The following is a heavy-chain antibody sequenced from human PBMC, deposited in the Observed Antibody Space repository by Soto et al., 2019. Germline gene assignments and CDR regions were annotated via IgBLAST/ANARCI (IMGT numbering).Heavy chain of an antibody. Sequence: PGGSLRLSCEAFGFTVSGKKYVAWVRQAPGKGLEWVSAFYDLDGTYYADSVKGRFTTSSDSSRTTVYLQMSSLRPDDTAVYSCATWHLQEHAYDIWGQGTMVTVSS. D-gene: IGHD1-1*01. CDR2: FYDLDGT. CDR3: ATWHLQEHAYDI. V-gene: IGHV3-53*01. CDR1: GFTVSGKKY. J-gene: IGHJ3*02.